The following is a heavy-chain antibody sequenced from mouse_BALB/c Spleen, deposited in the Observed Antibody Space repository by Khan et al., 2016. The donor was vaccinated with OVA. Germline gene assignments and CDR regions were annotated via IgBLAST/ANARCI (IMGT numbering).Heavy chain of an antibody. J-gene: IGHJ3*01. CDR2: IFPGSDTP. Sequence: QVQLQQSGPELVKPGASLKVSCKASGYTFTDYIIGWVKQSTRQGLEWIGDIFPGSDTPYYNEKFKDRATLTADKSANTAYMQLSSLTSDDSAVYFCARGGYSAFAYWGKGTLVTVSA. CDR3: ARGGYSAFAY. V-gene: IGHV1-77*01. D-gene: IGHD2-14*01. CDR1: GYTFTDYI.